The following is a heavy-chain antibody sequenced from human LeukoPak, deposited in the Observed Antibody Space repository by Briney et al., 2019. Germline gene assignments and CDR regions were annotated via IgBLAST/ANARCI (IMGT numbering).Heavy chain of an antibody. CDR1: GFTFRNSW. J-gene: IGHJ3*02. CDR2: IKYDGTER. CDR3: ARDRTNDYGHNVGAFDI. V-gene: IGHV3-7*01. D-gene: IGHD4-17*01. Sequence: VGSLRLSCAASGFTFRNSWMTWVRQAPGKGLEWVANIKYDGTERNYVDSVKGRFTISKDNAKDSLYLQMDSLRADDTAVYYCARDRTNDYGHNVGAFDIWGQGTMVTVSS.